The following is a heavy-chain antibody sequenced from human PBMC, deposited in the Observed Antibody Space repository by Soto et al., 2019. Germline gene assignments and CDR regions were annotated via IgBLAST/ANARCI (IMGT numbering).Heavy chain of an antibody. Sequence: ASVKVSCKASGYTFTSYDINWVRQATGQGLEWMGWMNPNSGNTGYAQKFQGRVTMTRNTSISTAYMELSSLRSEDTAVYYCARGGYSSGGYPLTFYYYGMDVWGQGTTVTVS. V-gene: IGHV1-8*01. J-gene: IGHJ6*02. CDR3: ARGGYSSGGYPLTFYYYGMDV. D-gene: IGHD6-19*01. CDR2: MNPNSGNT. CDR1: GYTFTSYD.